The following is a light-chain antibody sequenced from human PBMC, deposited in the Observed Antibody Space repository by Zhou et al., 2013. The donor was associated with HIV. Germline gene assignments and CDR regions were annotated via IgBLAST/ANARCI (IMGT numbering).Light chain of an antibody. J-gene: IGKJ1*01. CDR3: QQSGA. CDR1: QSVSSY. V-gene: IGKV1-39*01. CDR2: GTS. Sequence: DKQLTQSPSSLSASVGDRVTITCRASQSVSSYVNWYQQEPGKAPKLLIYGTSSLQSGVPSRFTGSGSGTDFNLTIDSLQPEDLATYYCQQSGAFGQGTKVEVK.